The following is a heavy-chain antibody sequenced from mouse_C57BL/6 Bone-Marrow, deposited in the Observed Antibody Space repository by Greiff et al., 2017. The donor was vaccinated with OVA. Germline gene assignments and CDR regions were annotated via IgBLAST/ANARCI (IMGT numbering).Heavy chain of an antibody. V-gene: IGHV1-66*01. CDR2: LYPGSGNT. CDR3: ARSALSAY. J-gene: IGHJ3*01. CDR1: GYSFTSYY. Sequence: VQRVESGPELVKPGASVKISCKASGYSFTSYYIHWVKQRPGQGLEWIGWLYPGSGNTKYNEKFKGKATLTADTSSSTAYMQLSSLTSEDSAVYYCARSALSAYWGQGTLVTVSA. D-gene: IGHD6-1*01.